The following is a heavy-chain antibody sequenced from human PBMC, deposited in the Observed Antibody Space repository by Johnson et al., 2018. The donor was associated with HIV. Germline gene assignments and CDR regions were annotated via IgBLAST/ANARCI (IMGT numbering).Heavy chain of an antibody. J-gene: IGHJ3*02. CDR2: ISYDARNK. Sequence: QVQLVESGGGVVQPGRSLRLSCVASGFTFSSYGIHWVRQAPVKGLAWVAVISYDARNKFYADSVKGRFTISRDNSKNTLSLQMNSLRTEDTAVYYCARVRGGKGHGAFDIWGQGTMVTVSS. V-gene: IGHV3-30*03. CDR3: ARVRGGKGHGAFDI. CDR1: GFTFSSYG.